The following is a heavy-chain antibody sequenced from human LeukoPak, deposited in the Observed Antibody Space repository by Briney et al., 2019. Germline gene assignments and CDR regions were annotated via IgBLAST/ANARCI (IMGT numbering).Heavy chain of an antibody. CDR2: IYYSGST. V-gene: IGHV4-59*08. CDR3: ARQRGYSYGYSNFYYYGMDV. J-gene: IGHJ6*02. D-gene: IGHD5-18*01. CDR1: GGSISRYY. Sequence: SETLSLTCTVSGGSISRYYWSWIRQPPGKGLEYIRYIYYSGSTNYNPSLKSRVTISVDTSKNQFSLKLSSVTAADTAVYYCARQRGYSYGYSNFYYYGMDVWGQGTTVTVSS.